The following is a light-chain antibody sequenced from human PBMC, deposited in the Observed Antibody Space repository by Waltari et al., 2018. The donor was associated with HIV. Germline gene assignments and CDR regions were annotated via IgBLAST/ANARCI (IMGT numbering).Light chain of an antibody. V-gene: IGLV1-47*01. J-gene: IGLJ1*01. CDR2: RDN. Sequence: QSVLTQPPSASGTPGQRVTISGSGTSFNIGRNYLSCYQQLPGTAPKVLIFRDNQRPSGVPDRFSGSKSGASASLAISGLRSEDEADYFCATWDDSLSGSYVFGPGTKVSVL. CDR1: SFNIGRNY. CDR3: ATWDDSLSGSYV.